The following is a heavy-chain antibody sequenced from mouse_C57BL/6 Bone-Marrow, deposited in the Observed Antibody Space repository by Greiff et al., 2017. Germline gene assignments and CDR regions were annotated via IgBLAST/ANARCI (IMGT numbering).Heavy chain of an antibody. J-gene: IGHJ4*01. V-gene: IGHV5-17*01. CDR2: ISSGSSTI. CDR3: ARRDSKDAMDY. D-gene: IGHD2-5*01. CDR1: GFTFSDYG. Sequence: EVKLVESGGGLVKPGGSLKLSCAASGFTFSDYGMHWVRQAPEKGLEWVAYISSGSSTIYYADTVKGRFTISRDNAKNTLFLQMTSLRSEDTAMYYCARRDSKDAMDYWGQGTSVTVSS.